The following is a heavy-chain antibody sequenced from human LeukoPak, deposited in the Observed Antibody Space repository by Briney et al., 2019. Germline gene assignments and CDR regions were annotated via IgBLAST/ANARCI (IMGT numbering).Heavy chain of an antibody. Sequence: SETLSLTCAVYGGSFSGYYWSWIRQPPGKGLEWIGEINHSGSTNYNPSLKSRVTISVDTSKNQFSLKLSSVTAADTAVYYCARGNSDSSGYYGGYYYYGMDVWGKGTTVTVSS. V-gene: IGHV4-34*01. CDR2: INHSGST. J-gene: IGHJ6*04. D-gene: IGHD3-22*01. CDR3: ARGNSDSSGYYGGYYYYGMDV. CDR1: GGSFSGYY.